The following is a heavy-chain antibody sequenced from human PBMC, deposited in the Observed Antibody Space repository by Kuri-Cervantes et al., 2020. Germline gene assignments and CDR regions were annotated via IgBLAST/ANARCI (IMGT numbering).Heavy chain of an antibody. CDR1: GFSFDDYA. D-gene: IGHD3-10*01. CDR2: ISWNSGNI. J-gene: IGHJ4*02. V-gene: IGHV3-9*01. Sequence: SLKISCAASGFSFDDYAMHWVRQAPGKGLEWVSGISWNSGNIGYADSVKGRFTISRDNAKNSLYLQMNSLRAEDTAVYYCARDPYYGSGSDHFFDYWGQGTLVTVSS. CDR3: ARDPYYGSGSDHFFDY.